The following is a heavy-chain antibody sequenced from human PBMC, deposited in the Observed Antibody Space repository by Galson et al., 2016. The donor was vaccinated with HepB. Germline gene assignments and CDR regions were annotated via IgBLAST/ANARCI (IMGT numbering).Heavy chain of an antibody. CDR3: AGQRHTSASKFFDY. D-gene: IGHD2-15*01. CDR2: VYLSGTT. Sequence: SETLSLTCTVSGGSISSYYWSWIRQSPGKGLEWIGYVYLSGTTKYNPSLKSRITISVDTSKDQFSLKLNSVTAADTAVYYCAGQRHTSASKFFDYWGQGILVTVSS. CDR1: GGSISSYY. J-gene: IGHJ4*02. V-gene: IGHV4-59*08.